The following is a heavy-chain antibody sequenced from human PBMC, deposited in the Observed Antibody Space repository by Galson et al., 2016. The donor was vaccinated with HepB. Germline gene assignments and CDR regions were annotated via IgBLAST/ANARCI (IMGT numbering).Heavy chain of an antibody. V-gene: IGHV3-21*06. J-gene: IGHJ4*02. CDR1: TFTFSDYS. CDR2: ISGRSSYI. D-gene: IGHD1-1*01. Sequence: SLRLSCAASTFTFSDYSMNWVRQAPGKGLEWVSFISGRSSYIYYADSVEGRFTISRDNAKSSLFLQMNSLRAEDTAVYFCARAYQYTLDYWGQGTLVTVSS. CDR3: ARAYQYTLDY.